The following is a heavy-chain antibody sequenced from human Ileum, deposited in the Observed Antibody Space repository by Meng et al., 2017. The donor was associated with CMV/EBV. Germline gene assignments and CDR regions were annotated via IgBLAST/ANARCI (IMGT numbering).Heavy chain of an antibody. D-gene: IGHD3-22*01. CDR2: MNPNSGNT. V-gene: IGHV1-8*01. J-gene: IGHJ1*01. Sequence: SGYTFTSYDIYWVRQATGQGLEWMGWMNPNSGNTGYAQKFQGRVTMTRNTSISTAYMELSSLRSEDTAVYYCARGLRDSSGKEYFQHWGQGTLVTVSS. CDR1: GYTFTSYD. CDR3: ARGLRDSSGKEYFQH.